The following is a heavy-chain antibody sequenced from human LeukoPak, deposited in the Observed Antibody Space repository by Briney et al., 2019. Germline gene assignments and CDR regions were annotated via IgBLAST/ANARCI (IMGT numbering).Heavy chain of an antibody. D-gene: IGHD4-17*01. Sequence: GGSLRLSCAASGFTFSSYAMSWVRQAPGKGLEWVSVIYSGGSTYYADSVKGRFTISRDNSKNTLYLQMNSLRAEDTAVYYCARDLVYGDYANYWGQGTLVTVSS. J-gene: IGHJ4*02. CDR1: GFTFSSYA. CDR3: ARDLVYGDYANY. V-gene: IGHV3-66*01. CDR2: IYSGGST.